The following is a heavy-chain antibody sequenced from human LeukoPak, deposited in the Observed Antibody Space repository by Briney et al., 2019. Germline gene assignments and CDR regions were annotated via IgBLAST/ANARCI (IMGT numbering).Heavy chain of an antibody. Sequence: SQTLSLTCTVSGGSISSGDYYWSWIRQPPGKGLEWIGYIYYSGSTYYNPSLKSRVTISVDTSKNQFSLKLSSVTAADTAVYYCARWTGLSDAFDIWGQGTMVTVS. CDR1: GGSISSGDYY. V-gene: IGHV4-30-4*08. D-gene: IGHD3/OR15-3a*01. J-gene: IGHJ3*02. CDR3: ARWTGLSDAFDI. CDR2: IYYSGST.